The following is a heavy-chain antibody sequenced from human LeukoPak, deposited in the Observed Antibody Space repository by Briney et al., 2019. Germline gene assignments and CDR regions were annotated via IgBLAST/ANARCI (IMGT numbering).Heavy chain of an antibody. CDR3: ARVDTTMVIKTDY. Sequence: ASVKVSCKASGYTFAGYYMHWVRQAPGQGLEWMGWINPDSGATNYAQNFQGRVTMTRDTSISTAYMELSSLRSDDTAVYYCARVDTTMVIKTDYWGQGTLVTASS. V-gene: IGHV1-2*02. D-gene: IGHD5-18*01. CDR1: GYTFAGYY. J-gene: IGHJ4*02. CDR2: INPDSGAT.